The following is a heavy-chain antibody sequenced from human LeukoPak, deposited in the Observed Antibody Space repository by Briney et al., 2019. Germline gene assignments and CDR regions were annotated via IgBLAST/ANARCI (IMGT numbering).Heavy chain of an antibody. Sequence: SETLSLTCAVSGYSISSGYYWGWIRQPPGKGLEWIGSIYHSGSTYYNPSLKSRVTISVDTSKNQFSLKLSSVTAADTAVYYCARDLGAVVGTRWFDPWGQGTLVTVSS. J-gene: IGHJ5*02. CDR2: IYHSGST. CDR3: ARDLGAVVGTRWFDP. D-gene: IGHD6-19*01. V-gene: IGHV4-38-2*02. CDR1: GYSISSGYY.